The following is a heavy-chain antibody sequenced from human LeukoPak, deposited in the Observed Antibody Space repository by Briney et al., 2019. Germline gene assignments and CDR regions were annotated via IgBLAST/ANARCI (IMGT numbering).Heavy chain of an antibody. CDR3: AKDFHGDFPYFFDY. V-gene: IGHV3-53*01. CDR1: GFTVSSNS. CDR2: IYSDNT. Sequence: PGGSLRLSCTVSGFTVSSNSMSWVRQAPGKGLEWVSFIYSDNTHYSDSVKGRFTISRDNSKNTFNLQMNSLRAEDTALYYCAKDFHGDFPYFFDYWGQGTLVTVSS. J-gene: IGHJ4*02.